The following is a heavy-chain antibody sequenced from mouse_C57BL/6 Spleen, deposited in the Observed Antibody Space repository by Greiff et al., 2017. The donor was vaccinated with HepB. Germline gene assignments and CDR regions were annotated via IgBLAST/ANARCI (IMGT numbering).Heavy chain of an antibody. CDR1: GFNFNDYY. D-gene: IGHD2-3*01. Sequence: EVQLQQSGAELVQPGASVKLSCPASGFNFNDYYMHWVQQRTDQSLEWIGMIDPEDGETKYAPKVQGKATITADTSSNTDYLQLSSLKSEDTAVYYCARNDGYQGYWGKGTTLTVSS. CDR2: IDPEDGET. V-gene: IGHV14-2*01. J-gene: IGHJ2*01. CDR3: ARNDGYQGY.